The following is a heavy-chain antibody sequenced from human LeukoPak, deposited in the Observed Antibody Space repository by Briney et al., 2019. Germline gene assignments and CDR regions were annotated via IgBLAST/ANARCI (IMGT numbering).Heavy chain of an antibody. J-gene: IGHJ4*02. Sequence: GESLQISCKGSGYIFTTSWIGWVRQMPGKGLEWMGIIHPRDSDTRYKPSFQGQVTLSADKSISTAYLQWNSLKASDTAMYYCARGIEAAAVTEFDYWGQGTLVTVSS. V-gene: IGHV5-51*01. D-gene: IGHD6-13*01. CDR1: GYIFTTSW. CDR2: IHPRDSDT. CDR3: ARGIEAAAVTEFDY.